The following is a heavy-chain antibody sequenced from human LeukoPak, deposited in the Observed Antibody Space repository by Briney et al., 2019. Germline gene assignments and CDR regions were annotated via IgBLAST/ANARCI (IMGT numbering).Heavy chain of an antibody. D-gene: IGHD6-19*01. J-gene: IGHJ4*02. CDR1: GFTFSSYA. V-gene: IGHV3-64*01. Sequence: GGSLRLSCAASGFTFSSYAMHWVRQAPGKGLEYVSSISSNGGSTYYANSVKGRFTISRDNSKNTLYLQMGSLRAEDMAVYYCARSLTPYSSGWYYFDYWGQGTLVTVSS. CDR2: ISSNGGST. CDR3: ARSLTPYSSGWYYFDY.